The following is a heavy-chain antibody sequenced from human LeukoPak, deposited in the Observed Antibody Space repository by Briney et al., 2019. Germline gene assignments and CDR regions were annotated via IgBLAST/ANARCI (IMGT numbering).Heavy chain of an antibody. CDR1: GGSISSYY. CDR2: IYYSGST. Sequence: SETLSLTCNVSGGSISSYYWSWIRQPPGKGLEWMGYIYYSGSTNYNPSLKSRVTISVDTSKNQFSLKLTSVTAADTAVYYCARASPYGDYVNAFDTWGQGTMVTVSS. CDR3: ARASPYGDYVNAFDT. J-gene: IGHJ3*02. V-gene: IGHV4-59*01. D-gene: IGHD4-17*01.